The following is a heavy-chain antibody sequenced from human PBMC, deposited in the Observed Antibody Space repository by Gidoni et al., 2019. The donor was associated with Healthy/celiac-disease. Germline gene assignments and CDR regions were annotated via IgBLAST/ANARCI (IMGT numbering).Heavy chain of an antibody. Sequence: QVQLVQSGAEVKKPGSSVKVSCKASGGTFSSYAISWVRQAPGQGLEGMGGSIPIFGTANYAQKFQGRVTITADKSTSTAYMELSSLRSEDTAVYYCARRVDTAMDDAFDIWGQGTMVTVSS. D-gene: IGHD5-18*01. V-gene: IGHV1-69*06. CDR2: SIPIFGTA. CDR3: ARRVDTAMDDAFDI. CDR1: GGTFSSYA. J-gene: IGHJ3*02.